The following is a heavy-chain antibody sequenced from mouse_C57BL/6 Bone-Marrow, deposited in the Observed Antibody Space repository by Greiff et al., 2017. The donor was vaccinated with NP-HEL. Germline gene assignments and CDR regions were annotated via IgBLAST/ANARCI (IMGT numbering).Heavy chain of an antibody. D-gene: IGHD2-4*01. CDR3: VRDRDYDYRYYAMDY. CDR2: IRSKSSNYAT. V-gene: IGHV10-3*01. J-gene: IGHJ4*01. CDR1: GFTFTTYA. Sequence: EVKLVESGGGLVQPKGSLKLSCAASGFTFTTYAMHWVRQAPGKGLEWVARIRSKSSNYATYYADSVKDRFTISRDDSQSMLYLQMNNLKTEDTAMYYCVRDRDYDYRYYAMDYWGQGTSVTVSS.